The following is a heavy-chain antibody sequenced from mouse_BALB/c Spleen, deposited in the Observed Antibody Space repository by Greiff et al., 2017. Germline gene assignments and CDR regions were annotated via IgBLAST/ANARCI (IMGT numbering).Heavy chain of an antibody. V-gene: IGHV1S81*02. J-gene: IGHJ4*01. CDR1: GYTFTSYW. CDR2: INPSNGRT. Sequence: QVQLQQPGADLVKPGASVKLSCKASGYTFTSYWMHWVKQRPGQGLEWIGEINPSNGRTNYNEKFKSKATLTVDKSSSTAYMQLSSLTSEDSAVYYCGRGSEYAMDYWGQGTSVTVSS. CDR3: GRGSEYAMDY.